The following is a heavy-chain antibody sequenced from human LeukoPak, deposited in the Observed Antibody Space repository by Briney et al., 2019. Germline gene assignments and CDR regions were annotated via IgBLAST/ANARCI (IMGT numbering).Heavy chain of an antibody. D-gene: IGHD3-10*01. V-gene: IGHV1-2*02. CDR1: GYTFTGYY. J-gene: IGHJ4*02. Sequence: ASMKVSCKASGYTFTGYYMHWVRQAPGQGLEWMGWINPNSGGTNYAQEFQGRVTMTRDTSISTAYIELSRLRSDDTAVYYCARDLGLWFGELSFDYWGQGTLVTVSS. CDR2: INPNSGGT. CDR3: ARDLGLWFGELSFDY.